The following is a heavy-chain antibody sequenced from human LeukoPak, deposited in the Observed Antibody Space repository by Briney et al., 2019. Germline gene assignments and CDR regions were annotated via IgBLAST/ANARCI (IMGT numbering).Heavy chain of an antibody. CDR2: ISYDGSNR. CDR3: AKDIDAYYYYGMDV. D-gene: IGHD1-26*01. CDR1: GFTFSSYG. J-gene: IGHJ6*02. Sequence: GGSLRLSCVASGFTFSSYGMHWVRQAPGKGLEWEAFISYDGSNRYYVDSVKGRFTISRGNSKNTLYLQMNSLRAEDTALYYCAKDIDAYYYYGMDVWGQGTTVTVSS. V-gene: IGHV3-30*18.